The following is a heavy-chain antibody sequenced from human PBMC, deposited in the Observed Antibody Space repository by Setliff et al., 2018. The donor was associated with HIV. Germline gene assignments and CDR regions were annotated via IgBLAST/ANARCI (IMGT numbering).Heavy chain of an antibody. Sequence: SETLSLTCAVSGGSISSGGYSWTWIRQPPGKGLEWIAYIFHSGRIYYNPTLKSRVTMSVDTSENQFSLKLRSVTAAETAVYYCARGLSVYSYANVYYYHGMDVWGQGTTVTVSS. CDR3: ARGLSVYSYANVYYYHGMDV. CDR1: GGSISSGGYS. CDR2: IFHSGRI. V-gene: IGHV4-30-2*01. D-gene: IGHD5-18*01. J-gene: IGHJ6*02.